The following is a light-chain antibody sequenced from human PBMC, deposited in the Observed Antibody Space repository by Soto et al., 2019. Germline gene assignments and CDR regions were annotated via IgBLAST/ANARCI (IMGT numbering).Light chain of an antibody. Sequence: DIPLTPSPSSVSASVGDSVTITCRARQGISTWLAWYQQKPGKAPKSLIYPASTLHSGVPSRFSGSGSGTDFTLTISSLQPEDFATYYCQQGYSFPLTGGGGTKVEIK. CDR2: PAS. V-gene: IGKV1-12*01. J-gene: IGKJ4*02. CDR3: QQGYSFPLT. CDR1: QGISTW.